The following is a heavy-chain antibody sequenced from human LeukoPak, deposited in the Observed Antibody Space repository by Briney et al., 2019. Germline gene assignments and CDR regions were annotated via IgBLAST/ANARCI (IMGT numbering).Heavy chain of an antibody. J-gene: IGHJ4*02. CDR3: ARERYFDY. Sequence: GGSLRLSCAASGFSFNTCAMSWVRQAPGKGLEWVSTTSGGGRSTDYADSVKGQFTISRDNSKNTLYLQMNSLRAEDTAVYYCARERYFDYWGQGTLVTVSS. CDR2: TSGGGRST. V-gene: IGHV3-23*01. CDR1: GFSFNTCA.